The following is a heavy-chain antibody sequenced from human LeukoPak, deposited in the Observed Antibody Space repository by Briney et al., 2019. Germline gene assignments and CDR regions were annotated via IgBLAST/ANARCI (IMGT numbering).Heavy chain of an antibody. Sequence: SETLSLTCVVSGGSISSSNWWSWVRQPPGKGLEWIGEIYHSGSINYNPSLKGRVVLSVDKSKNQFSLKLISVTAADTAVYYCARDGTAPYGMDVWGQGTTVTVSS. CDR2: IYHSGSI. CDR1: GGSISSSNW. CDR3: ARDGTAPYGMDV. V-gene: IGHV4-4*02. J-gene: IGHJ6*02.